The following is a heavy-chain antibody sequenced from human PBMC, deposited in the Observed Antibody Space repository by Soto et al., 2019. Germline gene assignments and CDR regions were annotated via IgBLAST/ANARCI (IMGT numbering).Heavy chain of an antibody. V-gene: IGHV4-59*01. CDR1: GGSISSYY. CDR3: ARVLFGSNCWFDP. D-gene: IGHD3-16*01. Sequence: SETLSLTCTVSGGSISSYYWSWIRQPPGKGLEWIGYIYYSGSTNYNPSLKSRVTISVDTSKNQFSLKLSSVTAADTAVYYCARVLFGSNCWFDPWGQGNLVTVSS. J-gene: IGHJ5*02. CDR2: IYYSGST.